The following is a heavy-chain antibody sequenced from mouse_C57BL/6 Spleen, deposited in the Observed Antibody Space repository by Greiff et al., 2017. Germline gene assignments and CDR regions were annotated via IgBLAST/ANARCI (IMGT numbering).Heavy chain of an antibody. V-gene: IGHV5-16*01. CDR2: INYDGSST. Sequence: EVQLVESEGGLVQPGSSMKLSCTASGFTFSDYYMAWVRQVPEKGLEWVANINYDGSSTYYLDSLKSRFIISRDNAKNILYLQMSSLKSEDTATYYCARDPIHRYFDVWGTGTTVTVSS. CDR1: GFTFSDYY. CDR3: ARDPIHRYFDV. D-gene: IGHD6-1*01. J-gene: IGHJ1*03.